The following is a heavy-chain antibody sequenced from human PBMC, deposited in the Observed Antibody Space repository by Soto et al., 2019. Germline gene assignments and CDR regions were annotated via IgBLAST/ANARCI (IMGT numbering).Heavy chain of an antibody. CDR1: GFTFSSYA. CDR3: ANGVAPPTNPLGGEYYFDY. D-gene: IGHD3-3*01. V-gene: IGHV3-23*01. CDR2: ISGSGGST. J-gene: IGHJ4*02. Sequence: EVQLLESGGGLVQPGGSLRLSCAASGFTFSSYAMSWVRQAPGKGLEWVSAISGSGGSTYYADSVKGRFTISRDNSKNTLYLQMNSLRAEDTAVYYCANGVAPPTNPLGGEYYFDYWGQGTLVTVSS.